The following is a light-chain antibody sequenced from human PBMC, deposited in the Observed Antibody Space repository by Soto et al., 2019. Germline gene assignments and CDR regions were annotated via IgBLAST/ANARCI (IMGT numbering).Light chain of an antibody. Sequence: IVLTQSPATLSLSPGERATLCCRAGQSVSSYLAWYQQKRGQAPRLLIYDTSNRATGIPARFSGSGSGTDFSLTISSLEPEDFAVYYCQQRSNWPLTFGGGTKVDIK. CDR3: QQRSNWPLT. CDR2: DTS. J-gene: IGKJ4*01. CDR1: QSVSSY. V-gene: IGKV3-11*01.